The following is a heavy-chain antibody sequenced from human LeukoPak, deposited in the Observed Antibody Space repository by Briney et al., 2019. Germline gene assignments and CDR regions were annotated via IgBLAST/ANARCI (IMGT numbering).Heavy chain of an antibody. V-gene: IGHV4-38-2*02. D-gene: IGHD3-22*01. CDR3: ARDDSDYYDGSGYYLFDY. CDR2: IYHSGST. Sequence: PSETLSLTCTVSGYSISSGYYWGWIRQPPGKGLEWIGSIYHSGSTYYNPSLKSRVTISVDTSKNQFSLKLSSVTAADTAVYYCARDDSDYYDGSGYYLFDYWGQGTLVTVSS. CDR1: GYSISSGYY. J-gene: IGHJ4*02.